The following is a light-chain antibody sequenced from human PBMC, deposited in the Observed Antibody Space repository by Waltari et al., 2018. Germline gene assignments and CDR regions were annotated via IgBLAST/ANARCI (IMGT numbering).Light chain of an antibody. J-gene: IGLJ3*02. CDR3: AAWDDSLIAL. Sequence: QSVLTQPPSASGAPGQRVIISCSGRYPNIGRNSFSWYQQFPGTGPKLLIFEDDQRPSGVPDRFSASKSGTSASLVISGLRSEDEADYYCAAWDDSLIALFGGGTRLTVV. CDR1: YPNIGRNS. CDR2: EDD. V-gene: IGLV1-44*01.